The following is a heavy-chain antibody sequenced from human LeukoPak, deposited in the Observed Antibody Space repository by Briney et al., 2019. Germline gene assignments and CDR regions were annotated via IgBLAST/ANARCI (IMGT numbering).Heavy chain of an antibody. V-gene: IGHV4-39*01. D-gene: IGHD6-6*01. Sequence: PSETLSLTCTVSGGSISSSSYYWGWIRQSPGKGLEWIGSIYYSGSTYYNPSLKSRVTISVDTSKNQFSLKLSSVTAADTAVYYCARRVVAARPFDYWGQGTLVTVSS. CDR3: ARRVVAARPFDY. CDR1: GGSISSSSYY. J-gene: IGHJ4*02. CDR2: IYYSGST.